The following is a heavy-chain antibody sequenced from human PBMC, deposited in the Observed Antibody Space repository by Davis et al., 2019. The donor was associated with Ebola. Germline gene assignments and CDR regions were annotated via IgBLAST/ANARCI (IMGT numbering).Heavy chain of an antibody. J-gene: IGHJ6*02. CDR1: GGTFSSYA. CDR3: ARLTVRDFWSDPYYYGMDV. D-gene: IGHD3-3*01. Sequence: SVKVSCKASGGTFSSYAISWVRQAPGQGLEWMGGIIPIFGTANYAQKFQGRVTITADESTSTAYMELSSLRSEDTAVYYCARLTVRDFWSDPYYYGMDVWGQGTTVTVSS. V-gene: IGHV1-69*13. CDR2: IIPIFGTA.